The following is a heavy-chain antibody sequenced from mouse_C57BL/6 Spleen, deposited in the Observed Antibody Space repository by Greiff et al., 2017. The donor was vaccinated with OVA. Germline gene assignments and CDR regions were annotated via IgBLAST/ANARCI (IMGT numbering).Heavy chain of an antibody. CDR1: GYAFSSSW. CDR3: ARDYYGSSYWYFDV. Sequence: QVQLQQSGPELVKPGASVKISCKASGYAFSSSWMNWVKQRPGKGLEWIGRIYPGDGDTNYNGKFKGKATLTADKSSSTAYMQLISLTSEDSAVYVCARDYYGSSYWYFDVWGTGTTVTVSS. CDR2: IYPGDGDT. V-gene: IGHV1-82*01. D-gene: IGHD1-1*01. J-gene: IGHJ1*03.